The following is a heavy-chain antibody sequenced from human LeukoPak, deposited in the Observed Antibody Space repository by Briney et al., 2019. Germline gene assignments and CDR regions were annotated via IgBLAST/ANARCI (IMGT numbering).Heavy chain of an antibody. J-gene: IGHJ4*02. V-gene: IGHV3-11*04. Sequence: GGSLRLSCAASGLTFSDYYMTWIRQAPGKGLEWVSSISGTGTTIYSADSVKGRFTISRDNSKNTLYLQMNSLRAEDTAVYYCARVRKVGATTGYFDYWGQGTLVTVSS. CDR3: ARVRKVGATTGYFDY. CDR2: ISGTGTTI. D-gene: IGHD1-26*01. CDR1: GLTFSDYY.